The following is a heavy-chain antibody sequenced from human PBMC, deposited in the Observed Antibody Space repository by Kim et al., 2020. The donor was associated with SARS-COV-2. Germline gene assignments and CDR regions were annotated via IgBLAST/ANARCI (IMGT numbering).Heavy chain of an antibody. CDR2: INAGNGNT. CDR3: AREVTELWELLDGGGFDP. V-gene: IGHV1-3*01. J-gene: IGHJ5*02. CDR1: GYTFTSYA. D-gene: IGHD1-26*01. Sequence: ASVKVSCKASGYTFTSYAMHWVRQAPGQRLEWMGWINAGNGNTKYSQKFQGRVTITRDTSASTAYMELSSLRSEDTAVYYCAREVTELWELLDGGGFDPWGQGTLVTVSS.